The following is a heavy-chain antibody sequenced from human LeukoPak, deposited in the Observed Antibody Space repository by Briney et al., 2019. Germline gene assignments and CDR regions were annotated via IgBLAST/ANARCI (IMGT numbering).Heavy chain of an antibody. V-gene: IGHV4-4*07. J-gene: IGHJ4*02. CDR1: GGSISSYY. Sequence: SETLSLTCTVSGGSISSYYLSWIRQPAGKGLEWIGRIYTSGSTNYNPSLKSRVTMSVDTSKNQFSLKLSSVTAADTAVYYCARLYSSGWVFDYWGQGTLVTVSS. CDR3: ARLYSSGWVFDY. CDR2: IYTSGST. D-gene: IGHD6-19*01.